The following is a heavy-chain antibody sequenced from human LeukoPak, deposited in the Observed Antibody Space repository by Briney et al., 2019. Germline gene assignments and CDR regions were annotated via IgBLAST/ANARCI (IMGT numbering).Heavy chain of an antibody. V-gene: IGHV6-1*01. D-gene: IGHD5-18*01. Sequence: SQTLSLTCAISGDSVSSNSAAWNWIRQSPSRGLEWLGRTYYRSKWYNDYAVSVKSRITINPDTSKNQFSLQLNSVTPEDTAVYYCARDPGYSYGFLKYGPAQFDPWGQGTLVTVSS. CDR1: GDSVSSNSAA. CDR3: ARDPGYSYGFLKYGPAQFDP. J-gene: IGHJ5*02. CDR2: TYYRSKWYN.